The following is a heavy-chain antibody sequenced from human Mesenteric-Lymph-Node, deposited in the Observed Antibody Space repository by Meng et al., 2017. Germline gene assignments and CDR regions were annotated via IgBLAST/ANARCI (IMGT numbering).Heavy chain of an antibody. D-gene: IGHD2-8*01. J-gene: IGHJ5*01. CDR1: GFTFTTYE. V-gene: IGHV3-48*03. Sequence: GGSLRLSCAASGFTFTTYEMNWVRQAPGKGLEWVSYISSSGFTIYYADSMKGRFTISRDNAKYSLSLQMGSLRAEDTAVYYCARVTLMGGWYDFWGQGTRVTVSS. CDR3: ARVTLMGGWYDF. CDR2: ISSSGFTI.